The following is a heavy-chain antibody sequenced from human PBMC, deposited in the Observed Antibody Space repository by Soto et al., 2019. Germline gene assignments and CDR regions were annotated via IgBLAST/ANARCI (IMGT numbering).Heavy chain of an antibody. V-gene: IGHV4-39*01. J-gene: IGHJ4*02. Sequence: QLQLQESGPGLVKPSETLSLSCTVSGGSISSSSYYWGWIRQPPGKGLEWIGSIYYSGSTYYNPSLKSRVTISVDTSKNQFSLKLSSVTAADTAVYYCATLWFGEGNYWGQGTLVTVSS. CDR2: IYYSGST. CDR3: ATLWFGEGNY. D-gene: IGHD3-10*01. CDR1: GGSISSSSYY.